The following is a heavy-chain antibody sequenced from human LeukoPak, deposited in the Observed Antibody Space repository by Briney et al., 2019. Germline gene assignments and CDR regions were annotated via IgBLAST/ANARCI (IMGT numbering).Heavy chain of an antibody. CDR1: GGSISSSSYY. CDR3: ARDRTTVVPPLYFDY. J-gene: IGHJ4*02. D-gene: IGHD4-23*01. CDR2: IYYSGST. V-gene: IGHV4-39*07. Sequence: SETLSLTCTVSGGSISSSSYYWGWIRQPPGKGLEWIGSIYYSGSTYYNPSLKSRVTISVDTSKNQFSLKLSSVTAADTAVYYCARDRTTVVPPLYFDYWGQGTLVTVSS.